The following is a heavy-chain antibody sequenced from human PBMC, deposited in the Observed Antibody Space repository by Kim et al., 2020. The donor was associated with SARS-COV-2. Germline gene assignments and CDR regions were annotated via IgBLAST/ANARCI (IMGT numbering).Heavy chain of an antibody. CDR1: GGSISSSNW. Sequence: SETLSLTCAVSGGSISSSNWWSWVRQPPGKGLEWIGEIYHSGSTNYNPSLKSRVTISVDKSKNQFSLKLSSVTAADTAVYYCARDLYSSGFGGFGGFYFDYWGQGTLVTVSS. CDR3: ARDLYSSGFGGFGGFYFDY. D-gene: IGHD6-19*01. J-gene: IGHJ4*02. CDR2: IYHSGST. V-gene: IGHV4-4*02.